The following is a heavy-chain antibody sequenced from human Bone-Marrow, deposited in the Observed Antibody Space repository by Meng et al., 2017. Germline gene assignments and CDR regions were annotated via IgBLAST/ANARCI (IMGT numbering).Heavy chain of an antibody. CDR1: GFTFSSYA. Sequence: GESLKISCAASGFTFSSYAMSWVRQAPGKGLEWVSAISGSGGSTYYADSVKGRFTISRDNSKNTLYLQMNSLRAEDTAVYYCASGGVEMATIGWYFDLWGRGTLVTVSS. J-gene: IGHJ2*01. V-gene: IGHV3-23*01. D-gene: IGHD5-24*01. CDR2: ISGSGGST. CDR3: ASGGVEMATIGWYFDL.